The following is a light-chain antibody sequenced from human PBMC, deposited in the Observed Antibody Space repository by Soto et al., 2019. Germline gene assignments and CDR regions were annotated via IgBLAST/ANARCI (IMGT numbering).Light chain of an antibody. CDR1: QGLSSD. V-gene: IGKV1-9*01. CDR2: AAY. J-gene: IGKJ5*01. Sequence: DIQLTQSPSFLSASVGDRVTITCRASQGLSSDLAWYQQKPGKAPKLLIYAAYTLQSGVPSRFSGSGSGMEFTLTISSLQPEDCATYYCQQLNSYPITFGQGTQLETK. CDR3: QQLNSYPIT.